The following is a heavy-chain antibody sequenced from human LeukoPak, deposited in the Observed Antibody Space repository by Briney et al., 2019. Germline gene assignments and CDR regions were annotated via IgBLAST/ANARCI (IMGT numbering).Heavy chain of an antibody. Sequence: PGGSLRLSCAASGFTLSSYEMNWVRQAPGKGLEWVSYVSSSGGGMLYADSVKGRFTISRDNAKNSLSLQMSSLRAEDTAVYYCARRGLGTDYWGQGTLVTVSS. V-gene: IGHV3-48*03. J-gene: IGHJ4*02. CDR3: ARRGLGTDY. CDR2: VSSSGGGM. D-gene: IGHD3-16*01. CDR1: GFTLSSYE.